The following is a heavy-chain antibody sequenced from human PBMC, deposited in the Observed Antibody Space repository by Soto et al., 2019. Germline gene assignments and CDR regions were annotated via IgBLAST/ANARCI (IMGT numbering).Heavy chain of an antibody. Sequence: QVQLVQSGAEVKKPESSVKVSCKASGGIFNNYAFSWVRQAPGQGLEWMGGIIPFFGTTSYGEKFQGRVTITADESTSTVHMELSSLRSEDTALYFCARDFLRENGKYVYYFDYWGQGTLVTVSS. CDR3: ARDFLRENGKYVYYFDY. V-gene: IGHV1-69*01. J-gene: IGHJ4*02. CDR2: IIPFFGTT. CDR1: GGIFNNYA. D-gene: IGHD3-16*01.